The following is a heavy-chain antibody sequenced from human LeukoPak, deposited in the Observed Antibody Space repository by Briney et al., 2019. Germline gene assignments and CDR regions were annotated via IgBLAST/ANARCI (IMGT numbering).Heavy chain of an antibody. D-gene: IGHD3-16*01. V-gene: IGHV3-53*04. Sequence: QPVGSLRLSCAASGFTVSSNFMSWVRQAPGKGLEWVSVIYSGGSTYYADSVKGRFTISRHNSKNTLYLQMNSLRAEDTAVYYCARDYDRAFDIWGQGTMVTVSS. CDR3: ARDYDRAFDI. CDR2: IYSGGST. CDR1: GFTVSSNF. J-gene: IGHJ3*02.